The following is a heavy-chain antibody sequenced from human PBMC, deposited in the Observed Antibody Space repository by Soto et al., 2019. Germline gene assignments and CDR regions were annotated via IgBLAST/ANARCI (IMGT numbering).Heavy chain of an antibody. CDR1: GFTFGDYA. J-gene: IGHJ4*02. CDR3: TREYYYDSSGYYYVYHFDY. Sequence: SLRLSCTASGFTFGDYAMSWFRQAPGKGLEWVGFIRSKAYGGTTEYAASVKGRFTISRDDSKSIAYLQMNSLKTEDTAVYYCTREYYYDSSGYYYVYHFDYWGQGTLVTVSS. CDR2: IRSKAYGGTT. V-gene: IGHV3-49*03. D-gene: IGHD3-22*01.